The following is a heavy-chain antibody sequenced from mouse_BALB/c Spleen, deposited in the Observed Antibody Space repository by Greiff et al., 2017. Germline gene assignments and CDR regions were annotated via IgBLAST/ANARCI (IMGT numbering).Heavy chain of an antibody. CDR3: ARDYYGSSRAWFAY. CDR1: GYAFTNYL. CDR2: INPGSGGT. J-gene: IGHJ3*01. D-gene: IGHD1-1*01. V-gene: IGHV1-54*01. Sequence: VQLQQSGAELVRPGTSVKVSCKASGYAFTNYLIEWVKQRPGQGLEWIGVINPGSGGTNYNEKFKGKATLTADKSSSTAYMQLSSLTSDDSAVYFCARDYYGSSRAWFAYWGQGTLVTVSA.